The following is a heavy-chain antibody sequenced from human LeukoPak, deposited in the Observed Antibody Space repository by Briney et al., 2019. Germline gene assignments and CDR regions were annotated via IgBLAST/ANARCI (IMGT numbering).Heavy chain of an antibody. D-gene: IGHD6-19*01. J-gene: IGHJ5*02. V-gene: IGHV4-59*12. CDR2: IYYSGST. CDR3: ARSGWYNPFDP. CDR1: GGSISSYY. Sequence: SETLSLTCTVSGGSISSYYWSWIRQPPGKGLEWIGYIYYSGSTNYNPSLKSRVTISVDTSKNQFSLKLSSVTAADTAVYYCARSGWYNPFDPWGQGTLVTVSS.